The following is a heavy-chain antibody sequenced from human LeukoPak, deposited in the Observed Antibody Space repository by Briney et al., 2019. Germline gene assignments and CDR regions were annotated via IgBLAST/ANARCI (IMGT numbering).Heavy chain of an antibody. CDR2: INHSGST. CDR3: ARFQMGMDV. CDR1: GGSFSGYY. Sequence: SETLSLTCAVYGGSFSGYYWSWIRQPPGKGLEWIGEINHSGSTNYNPSLKSRVTISVDTSRNQFSLKLSSVTAADTAVYYCARFQMGMDVWGQGTTVTVSS. J-gene: IGHJ6*02. V-gene: IGHV4-34*01.